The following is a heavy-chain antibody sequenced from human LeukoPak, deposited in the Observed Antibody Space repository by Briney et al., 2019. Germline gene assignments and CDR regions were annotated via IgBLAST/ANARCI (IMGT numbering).Heavy chain of an antibody. CDR3: ASSGIVVVITSFDY. D-gene: IGHD3-22*01. CDR1: GFTFSSYW. CDR2: IKQDGSEK. Sequence: PGGSLSLSCAASGFTFSSYWMRWVRQAPGKGREWVANIKQDGSEKYYVDSVKGRFTISRDNAKNSLYLQMNSLRAEDTAVYYCASSGIVVVITSFDYWGQGTLVTVSS. V-gene: IGHV3-7*01. J-gene: IGHJ4*02.